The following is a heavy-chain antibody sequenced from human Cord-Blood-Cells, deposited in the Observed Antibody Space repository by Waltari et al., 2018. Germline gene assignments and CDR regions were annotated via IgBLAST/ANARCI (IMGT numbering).Heavy chain of an antibody. CDR2: IYYSGST. D-gene: IGHD1-26*01. CDR3: ARHPIVGATVMGNWFDP. Sequence: QLQLQESGTGLVKPSETLYLTCTVSGGSISSRSYYWGWLCPPPGKGPEWIGIIYYSGSTYYNPSLKSRVTISVDTSKNQFSLKLSSVTAADTAVYYCARHPIVGATVMGNWFDPWGQGTLVTVSS. CDR1: GGSISSRSYY. J-gene: IGHJ5*02. V-gene: IGHV4-39*01.